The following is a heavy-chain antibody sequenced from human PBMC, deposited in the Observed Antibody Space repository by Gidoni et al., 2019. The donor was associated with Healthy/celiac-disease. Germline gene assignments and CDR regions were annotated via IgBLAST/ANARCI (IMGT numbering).Heavy chain of an antibody. J-gene: IGHJ6*02. V-gene: IGHV1-18*01. CDR1: GYTFTSYG. D-gene: IGHD3-10*01. Sequence: QVQLVQSGAEVKKPGASVKVSCKASGYTFTSYGISWVRQAPGQGLEWMGWISAYNGNTNYAQKLQGRVTMTTDTSTSTAYMELRSLRSDDTAVYYCAREKDLWFGEFRLYYYYYGMDVWGQGTTVTVSS. CDR2: ISAYNGNT. CDR3: AREKDLWFGEFRLYYYYYGMDV.